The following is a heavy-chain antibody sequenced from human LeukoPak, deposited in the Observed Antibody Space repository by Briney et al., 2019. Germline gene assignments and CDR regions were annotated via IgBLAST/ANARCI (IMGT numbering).Heavy chain of an antibody. CDR1: GGSISSGDYY. CDR2: IYHSGST. J-gene: IGHJ4*02. CDR3: ARDRGYTYGVDY. Sequence: SETLSLTCTVSGGSISSGDYYWSWIRQPPGKGLEWIGYIYHSGSTYYNPSLKSRVTISVDTSKNQFSLKLSSVTAADTAVYYCARDRGYTYGVDYWGQETLVTVSS. D-gene: IGHD5-18*01. V-gene: IGHV4-30-4*01.